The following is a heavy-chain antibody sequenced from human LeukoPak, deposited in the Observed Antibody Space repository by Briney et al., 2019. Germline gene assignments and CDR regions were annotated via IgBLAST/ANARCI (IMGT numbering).Heavy chain of an antibody. J-gene: IGHJ6*03. CDR3: ARVDEVVPAATGYYYMDV. Sequence: PGGSLRLSCAASGFTFSSYAMSWVRQAPGKGLEWVSAISGSGGSTYYADSVKGRFTISRDNSKNTLYLQMNSLRAEDTAVYYCARVDEVVPAATGYYYMDVWGKGTTVTVSS. CDR1: GFTFSSYA. V-gene: IGHV3-23*01. D-gene: IGHD2-2*01. CDR2: ISGSGGST.